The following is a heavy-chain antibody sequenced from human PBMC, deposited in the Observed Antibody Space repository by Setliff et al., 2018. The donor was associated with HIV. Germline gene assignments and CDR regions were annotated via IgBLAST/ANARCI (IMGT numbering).Heavy chain of an antibody. CDR2: IHHRGRT. V-gene: IGHV4-34*01. D-gene: IGHD6-13*01. J-gene: IGHJ6*03. CDR3: ARVSCSSWYSIPRYYYYSMDV. CDR1: GGSLSGYY. Sequence: SETLSLTCAVYGGSLSGYYWSWIRQAPGKGLEWIGEIHHRGRTRYNPSLRSRVTTSVDTSKNQFSLRLRSVTAADTAVYYCARVSCSSWYSIPRYYYYSMDVWGNGTTVTVSS.